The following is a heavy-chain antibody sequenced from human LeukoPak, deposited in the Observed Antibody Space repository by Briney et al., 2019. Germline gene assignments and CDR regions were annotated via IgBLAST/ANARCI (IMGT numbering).Heavy chain of an antibody. J-gene: IGHJ4*02. CDR3: AKVQGYCSSTSCYHFDY. V-gene: IGHV3-23*01. D-gene: IGHD2-2*01. CDR2: ISGSGGST. CDR1: GFTLSSYA. Sequence: GGSLRLSCAASGFTLSSYAMGWVRQARGKGLEWVSAISGSGGSTYYADSVKGRFTISRDNSKNTLYLQMNSLRAEDTAVYYCAKVQGYCSSTSCYHFDYWGQGTLVTVSS.